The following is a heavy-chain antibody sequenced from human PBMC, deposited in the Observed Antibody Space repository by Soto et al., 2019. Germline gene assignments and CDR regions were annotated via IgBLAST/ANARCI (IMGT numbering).Heavy chain of an antibody. J-gene: IGHJ4*02. Sequence: SGGSLRLSCAASGFTFSTYAMSWVRQVPGKGLEWVSAMSGSGDGTYYADSVKGRFTISRDNSKNTLYLQMNSLRPKDTAVYYCAKPYSWNYYFFDYWGQGTPVTVSS. CDR1: GFTFSTYA. V-gene: IGHV3-23*01. CDR2: MSGSGDGT. D-gene: IGHD1-26*01. CDR3: AKPYSWNYYFFDY.